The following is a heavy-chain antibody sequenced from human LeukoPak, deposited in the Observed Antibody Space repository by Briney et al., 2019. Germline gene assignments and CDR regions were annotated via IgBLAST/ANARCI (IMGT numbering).Heavy chain of an antibody. CDR3: ATRSGTYYY. CDR1: GFAVGANS. J-gene: IGHJ4*02. D-gene: IGHD1-26*01. V-gene: IGHV3-53*01. CDR2: LYSAGDT. Sequence: PGGSLRLSCAASGFAVGANSMSWVRQAPGKGLEWVSGLYSAGDTYYADPVKGRFTISRDSSKNTLYLQMNSLRADDTAVYYCATRSGTYYYWGQGTLVTVSS.